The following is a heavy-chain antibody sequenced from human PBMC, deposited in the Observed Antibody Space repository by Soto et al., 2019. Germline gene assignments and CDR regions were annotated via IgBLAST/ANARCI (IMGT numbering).Heavy chain of an antibody. V-gene: IGHV4-30-4*01. Sequence: TLSLTCSVSGGSISIGDYYWSWIRQPPGKGLEWIGYIYYSGSTYYNPSLKSRVTISVDTSKNQFSLKLSSVTAADTAVYCCAREYGNLYNWFDPWGQGTLVTVSS. CDR3: AREYGNLYNWFDP. CDR2: IYYSGST. D-gene: IGHD4-17*01. J-gene: IGHJ5*02. CDR1: GGSISIGDYY.